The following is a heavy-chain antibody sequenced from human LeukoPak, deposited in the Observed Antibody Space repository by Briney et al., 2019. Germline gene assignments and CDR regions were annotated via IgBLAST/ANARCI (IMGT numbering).Heavy chain of an antibody. CDR2: SRNKANSYTT. CDR3: ASLFFHGGTYYCDY. Sequence: GGSLRLSCAASGFTFSDQYMDWVRQAPGKGLEWVGRSRNKANSYTTEYAASVKGRFTISRDDSKNSVFLQMNSLKTEDTAVYYCASLFFHGGTYYCDYWGQGALVTVSS. CDR1: GFTFSDQY. D-gene: IGHD2-15*01. J-gene: IGHJ4*02. V-gene: IGHV3-72*01.